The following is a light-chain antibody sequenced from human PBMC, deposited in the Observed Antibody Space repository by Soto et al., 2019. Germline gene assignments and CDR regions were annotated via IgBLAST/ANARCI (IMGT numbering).Light chain of an antibody. CDR1: QGISSY. V-gene: IGKV1-8*01. CDR2: AAS. Sequence: AIRITQSPSSFSASTGDRVTITCRASQGISSYLAWYQQKPGKAPKLLIYAASTLQSGVPSRFSGSGSGTDFTLTISSLEPEDSAVYYCQQRNVWPPVTFGQGTRLEIK. CDR3: QQRNVWPPVT. J-gene: IGKJ5*01.